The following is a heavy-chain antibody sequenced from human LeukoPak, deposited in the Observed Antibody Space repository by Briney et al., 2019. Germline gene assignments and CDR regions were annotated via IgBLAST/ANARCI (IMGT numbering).Heavy chain of an antibody. CDR3: ASLGYCSSTSCYFGYYYYYMDV. V-gene: IGHV3-11*01. J-gene: IGHJ6*03. Sequence: GGSLRLSCAASGFTFSDYYMSWIRHAPGKGLEWVSYISSSGSTIYYADSVKGRLTISRDNAKNSLYLQMNSLRAEDTAVYYCASLGYCSSTSCYFGYYYYYMDVWGKGTTVTVSS. CDR2: ISSSGSTI. D-gene: IGHD2-2*01. CDR1: GFTFSDYY.